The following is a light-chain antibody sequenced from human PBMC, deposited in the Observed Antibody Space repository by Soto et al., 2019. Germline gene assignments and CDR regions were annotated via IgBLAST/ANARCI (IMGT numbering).Light chain of an antibody. V-gene: IGLV2-8*01. J-gene: IGLJ3*02. CDR2: EVS. CDR3: SSYTTTTAWV. CDR1: SSDIGGYNY. Sequence: QSALTQPPSASGSPGQSVTISCTGTSSDIGGYNYISWYQHHPGKAPKLMIYEVSQRPSGVPDRFSGSKSGNTASLTVSGLQAEDEADYHCSSYTTTTAWVFGGGTKVTVL.